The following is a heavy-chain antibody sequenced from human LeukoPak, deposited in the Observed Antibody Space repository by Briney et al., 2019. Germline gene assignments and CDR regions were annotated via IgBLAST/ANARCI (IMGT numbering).Heavy chain of an antibody. CDR3: ARGPRGGGLDY. Sequence: PSETLSLTCAVYGGSFSGYYWSWIRQPPGKGLEWIGEINHSGSTNYNPSLKSRVTISVDTSKNQFSLKLSSVTAADTAVYSCARGPRGGGLDYWGQGTLVTVSS. D-gene: IGHD3-10*01. CDR1: GGSFSGYY. J-gene: IGHJ4*02. V-gene: IGHV4-34*01. CDR2: INHSGST.